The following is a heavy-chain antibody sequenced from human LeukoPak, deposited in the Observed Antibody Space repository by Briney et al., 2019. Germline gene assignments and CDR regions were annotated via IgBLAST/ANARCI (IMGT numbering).Heavy chain of an antibody. V-gene: IGHV3-53*05. CDR2: IYSGGST. Sequence: GGSLRLSCAASGFSVSSNYVTWVRQPPGKGLEWVSVIYSGGSTFYADSVKGRFTISRGNSKNTLYLQMNSLRVEDTALYYCTDTVAGWGQGTLVTVSS. CDR1: GFSVSSNY. J-gene: IGHJ4*02. D-gene: IGHD4-23*01. CDR3: TDTVAG.